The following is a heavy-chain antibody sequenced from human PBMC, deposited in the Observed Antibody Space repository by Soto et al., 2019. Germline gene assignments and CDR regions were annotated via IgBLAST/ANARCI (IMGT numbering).Heavy chain of an antibody. CDR3: ARAGYCGPGCYYYFDY. Sequence: PGGSLRLSCAVSGFTFGGYWMSWVRLIPGKGLEWVAYIKPDGSATYYVDSVKGRFTISRDNAKNSLYLQMNSLRVEDTSVYYCARAGYCGPGCYYYFDYWGQGTLVTAPQ. J-gene: IGHJ4*02. CDR2: IKPDGSAT. CDR1: GFTFGGYW. V-gene: IGHV3-7*01. D-gene: IGHD2-21*02.